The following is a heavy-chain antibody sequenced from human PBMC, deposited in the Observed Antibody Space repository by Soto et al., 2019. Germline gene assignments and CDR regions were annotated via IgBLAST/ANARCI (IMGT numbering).Heavy chain of an antibody. CDR2: ISWNRNRK. CDR1: GFTFDDYA. J-gene: IGHJ4*02. Sequence: PGGSLRLSCAASGFTFDDYAMHWVRQAPGKGLEWVSTISWNRNRKGYADSVRGRFTISRDNAKNSLYLQVNSLRAEDTALYYCVKGYYYDSGYYFDYWGQGTLVT. V-gene: IGHV3-9*01. CDR3: VKGYYYDSGYYFDY. D-gene: IGHD3-22*01.